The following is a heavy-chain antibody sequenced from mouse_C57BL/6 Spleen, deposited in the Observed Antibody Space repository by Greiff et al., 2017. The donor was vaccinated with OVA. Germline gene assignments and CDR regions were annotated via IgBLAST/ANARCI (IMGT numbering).Heavy chain of an antibody. D-gene: IGHD1-1*01. CDR2: IYPGSGST. CDR3: ARDYGSSSYFDY. CDR1: GYTFTSYW. Sequence: VQLQKPGAELVKPGASVKMSCKASGYTFTSYWITWVKQRPGQGLEWIGDIYPGSGSTNYNEKFKSKATLTVDTSSSTAYMQLSSLTSEDSAVYYCARDYGSSSYFDYWGQGTTLTVSS. V-gene: IGHV1-55*01. J-gene: IGHJ2*01.